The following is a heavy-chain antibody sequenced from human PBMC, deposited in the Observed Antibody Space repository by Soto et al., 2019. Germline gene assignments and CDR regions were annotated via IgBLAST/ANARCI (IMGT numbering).Heavy chain of an antibody. Sequence: QVQLVQSGAEVKKPGASVKVSCEASGYNFDAFDIHWVRQAAGQGLEWMGWMNPRTGDTAFAQEFQDRVTMTSHTSRNTAYMEVSGLRSEDTAVYFCVRQPGGVATPGDDYGGQGTLVTVSS. V-gene: IGHV1-8*02. CDR3: VRQPGGVATPGDDY. CDR2: MNPRTGDT. J-gene: IGHJ4*02. D-gene: IGHD1-1*01. CDR1: GYNFDAFD.